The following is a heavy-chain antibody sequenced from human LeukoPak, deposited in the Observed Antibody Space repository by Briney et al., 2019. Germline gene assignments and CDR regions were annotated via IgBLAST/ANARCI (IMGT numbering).Heavy chain of an antibody. CDR1: GGSISSNNW. V-gene: IGHV4-4*02. CDR2: IYHSGST. Sequence: PSGTLSLTCAVSGGSISSNNWWSWVRQPPGKGLEWIGEIYHSGSTNYNPSLKSRVTMSVDKSKKQFSLNLSSLTAADTAVYYCARGGTAVVTPYAFDIWGQGTMVTVSS. D-gene: IGHD4-23*01. J-gene: IGHJ3*02. CDR3: ARGGTAVVTPYAFDI.